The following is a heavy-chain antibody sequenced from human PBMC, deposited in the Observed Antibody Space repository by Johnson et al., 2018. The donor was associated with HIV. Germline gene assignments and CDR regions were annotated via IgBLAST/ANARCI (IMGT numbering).Heavy chain of an antibody. J-gene: IGHJ3*02. CDR1: GFTFSSYA. CDR3: AREAWGFGERVDAFDI. V-gene: IGHV3-30*14. Sequence: QVQLVESGGGVVQPGRSLRLSCAASGFTFSSYAMHWVRQAPGKGLEWVAVISYDGSNKYYADSVKGRFTISRDNSKNTLYLQMNSLRAEDTAVYYCAREAWGFGERVDAFDIWGQGTMVTVSS. D-gene: IGHD3-10*01. CDR2: ISYDGSNK.